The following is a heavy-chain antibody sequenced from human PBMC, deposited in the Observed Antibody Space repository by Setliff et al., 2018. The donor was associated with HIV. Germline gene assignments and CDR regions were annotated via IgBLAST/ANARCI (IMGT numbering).Heavy chain of an antibody. Sequence: SETLSLTCTVSPVSISSTSYYWVWIRQPPGKGLEWIGNIHYTGTGFYNPALRSRVTISVDTSKNQFSLKMNSVTAADAAVYYCARLEYYYYMDVWGNGTTVTVSS. CDR2: IHYTGTG. CDR1: PVSISSTSYY. CDR3: ARLEYYYYMDV. J-gene: IGHJ6*03. V-gene: IGHV4-39*07.